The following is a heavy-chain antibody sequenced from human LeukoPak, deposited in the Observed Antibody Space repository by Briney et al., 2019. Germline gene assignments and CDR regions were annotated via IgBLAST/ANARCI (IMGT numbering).Heavy chain of an antibody. V-gene: IGHV4-39*01. J-gene: IGHJ4*02. CDR2: IYYSGST. D-gene: IGHD3-9*01. Sequence: PSETLSLTCTVSGGSISSSSYYWGWIRQPPGKGLEWIGSIYYSGSTYYNPSLKSRVTISVDTSKNQFSLKLSSVTAADTAVYYCARYGYFDWLLVPGVYWGQGTLVTVSS. CDR3: ARYGYFDWLLVPGVY. CDR1: GGSISSSSYY.